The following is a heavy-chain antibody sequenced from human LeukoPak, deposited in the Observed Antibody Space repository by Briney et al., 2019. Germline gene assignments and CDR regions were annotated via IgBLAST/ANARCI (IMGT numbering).Heavy chain of an antibody. V-gene: IGHV3-23*01. CDR1: GFTFSSYA. Sequence: GGSQRLSCAASGFTFSSYAMSWVRQAPGKGLEWVSAISGSGGSTYYADSVKGRFTISRDNAKNSLYLQMDSLRDEDTAVYYCARGSHYYDSASGFDPWGQGTLVTVSS. J-gene: IGHJ5*02. D-gene: IGHD3-22*01. CDR3: ARGSHYYDSASGFDP. CDR2: ISGSGGST.